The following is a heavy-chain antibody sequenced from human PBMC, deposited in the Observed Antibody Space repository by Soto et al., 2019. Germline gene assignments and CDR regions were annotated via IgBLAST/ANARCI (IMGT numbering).Heavy chain of an antibody. CDR3: ARGAGHDSEDY. Sequence: ASVKVSCKASGYTLSSHDINWVRQATGQGLEWMGWMNPNTGNTGYEQKFQGRLTMTRNTSISTAYMELRSLRSEDTAVYYCARGAGHDSEDYWGQGTLVTVSS. CDR1: GYTLSSHD. V-gene: IGHV1-8*01. D-gene: IGHD1-1*01. CDR2: MNPNTGNT. J-gene: IGHJ4*02.